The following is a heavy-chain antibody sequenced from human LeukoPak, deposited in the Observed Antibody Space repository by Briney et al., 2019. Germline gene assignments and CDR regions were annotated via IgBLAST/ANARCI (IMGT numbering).Heavy chain of an antibody. Sequence: GASVKVSCKASGYTFTSYGISWVRQAPGQGLEWMGGIIPIFGTANYAQKFQGRVTITADESTSTAYMELSSLRSEDTAVYYCARAPPQQLGYYYYYMDVWGKGTTVTISS. D-gene: IGHD6-13*01. CDR3: ARAPPQQLGYYYYYMDV. V-gene: IGHV1-69*13. CDR2: IIPIFGTA. J-gene: IGHJ6*03. CDR1: GYTFTSYG.